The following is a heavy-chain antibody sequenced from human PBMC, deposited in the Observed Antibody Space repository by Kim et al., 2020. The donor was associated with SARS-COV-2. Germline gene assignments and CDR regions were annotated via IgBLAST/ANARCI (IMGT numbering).Heavy chain of an antibody. CDR2: IHYSGSP. D-gene: IGHD6-19*01. J-gene: IGHJ3*01. CDR1: GGSISSGSYF. V-gene: IGHV4-39*01. Sequence: SETLSLTCTVSGGSISSGSYFWGWIRQPPGKGLEWIGSIHYSGSPYYNPSLKSRVTISVDTSNNQFSLRVSSVTAADTAVYYCARLRPGWLARFDVWG. CDR3: ARLRPGWLARFDV.